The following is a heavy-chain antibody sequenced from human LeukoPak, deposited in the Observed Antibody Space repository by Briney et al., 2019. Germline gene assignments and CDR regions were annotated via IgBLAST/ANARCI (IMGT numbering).Heavy chain of an antibody. Sequence: SETLSLTCTVSGGSVSSGSYYWSWIRQPPGTGLEWIGYIYYSGSTNYNPSLKSRVTISVDTSKNQFSLKLSSVTAADTAVYYCARDLGYSYGFGMDVWGQGTTVTVSS. D-gene: IGHD5-18*01. CDR2: IYYSGST. J-gene: IGHJ6*02. CDR3: ARDLGYSYGFGMDV. CDR1: GGSVSSGSYY. V-gene: IGHV4-61*01.